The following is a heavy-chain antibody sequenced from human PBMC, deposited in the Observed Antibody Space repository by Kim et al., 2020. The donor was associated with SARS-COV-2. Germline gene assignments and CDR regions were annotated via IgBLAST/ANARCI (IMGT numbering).Heavy chain of an antibody. Sequence: ASVKVSCKSSGYIFVKYAIHWVRQAPGQGLEWLAWINGGNGDRKYSQKFQDRVSITRDTSASTAYMELNSLRSEDTAVYYCARRGYGDYSAFDIWGQGTMVTVSS. CDR2: INGGNGDR. CDR3: ARRGYGDYSAFDI. J-gene: IGHJ3*02. V-gene: IGHV1-3*01. CDR1: GYIFVKYA. D-gene: IGHD4-17*01.